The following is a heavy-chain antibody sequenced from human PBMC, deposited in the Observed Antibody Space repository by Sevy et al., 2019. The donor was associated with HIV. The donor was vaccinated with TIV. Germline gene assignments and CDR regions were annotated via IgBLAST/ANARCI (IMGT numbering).Heavy chain of an antibody. CDR1: GGSISSYY. Sequence: SETLSLTCTVSGGSISSYYWSWIRQPAGKGLEWIGRIYTSGSTNYNPSLKSRVTMSVDTSKNQFSLKLSSVTAADTAVYYCARVGGIEYSSSLVYGMDVWGQGTTVTVSS. J-gene: IGHJ6*02. CDR3: ARVGGIEYSSSLVYGMDV. V-gene: IGHV4-4*07. D-gene: IGHD6-6*01. CDR2: IYTSGST.